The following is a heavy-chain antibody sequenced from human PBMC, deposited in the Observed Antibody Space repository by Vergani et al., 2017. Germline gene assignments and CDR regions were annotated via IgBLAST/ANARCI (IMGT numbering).Heavy chain of an antibody. J-gene: IGHJ4*02. CDR2: ISGSGGST. CDR3: AKCNVLLWFGELSYFDY. CDR1: GFTFSSYA. Sequence: EVQLLESGGGLVQPGGSLRLSCAASGFTFSSYAIRWVRQAPGKGLEWVSAISGSGGSTYYADSVKGRFTISRDNSKNTLYLQMNSLRAEDTAVYYCAKCNVLLWFGELSYFDYWGQGTLVTVSS. V-gene: IGHV3-23*01. D-gene: IGHD3-10*01.